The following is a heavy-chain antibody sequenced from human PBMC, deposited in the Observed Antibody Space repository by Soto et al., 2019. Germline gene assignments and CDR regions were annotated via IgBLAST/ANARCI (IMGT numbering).Heavy chain of an antibody. D-gene: IGHD2-15*01. CDR2: IYYSESA. Sequence: PSETLSLTCTVSGGSVRSSDYYWTWVRQPPGQGLEWIGYIYYSESAYYNPSLKSRVTMSVDTSKNQFSVSLSSVTAADTAVYYCARTSIGEAATRGIGYWGQGTLVTVS. CDR1: GGSVRSSDYY. V-gene: IGHV4-30-4*01. CDR3: ARTSIGEAATRGIGY. J-gene: IGHJ4*02.